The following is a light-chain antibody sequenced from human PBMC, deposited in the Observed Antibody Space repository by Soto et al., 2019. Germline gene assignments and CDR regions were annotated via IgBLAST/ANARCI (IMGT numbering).Light chain of an antibody. CDR3: QAWHSNSVV. CDR1: KLADKY. Sequence: SYELTQPPSLSVSPGQTVTITCSGDKLADKYACWYQQKAGQSPVLLIYQDRERPSGIPERFSGSNSGNTASLTISGTQALDEADYYCQAWHSNSVVFGGGTKVTVL. V-gene: IGLV3-1*01. J-gene: IGLJ2*01. CDR2: QDR.